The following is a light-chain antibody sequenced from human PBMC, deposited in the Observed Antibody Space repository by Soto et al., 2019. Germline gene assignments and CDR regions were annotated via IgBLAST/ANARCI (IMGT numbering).Light chain of an antibody. CDR3: GSFTTNYAPWV. CDR2: EVS. J-gene: IGLJ3*02. CDR1: SSDVGGYNY. Sequence: QSALTQPASVSGSPGQSITISCTGTSSDVGGYNYVSWYQQHPGKAPKVMIYEVSNRPSGVSNRFSGSKSGNTASLTISGLQSEDEADYYCGSFTTNYAPWVFGGGTKLTVL. V-gene: IGLV2-14*01.